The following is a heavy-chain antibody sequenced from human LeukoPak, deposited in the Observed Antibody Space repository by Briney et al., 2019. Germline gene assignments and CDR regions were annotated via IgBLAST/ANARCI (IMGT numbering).Heavy chain of an antibody. CDR1: GGSICSSNW. V-gene: IGHV4-4*02. CDR2: IYHSGST. J-gene: IGHJ6*02. CDR3: ARLGLRITMVRGVIITNYYYGMDV. Sequence: SETLSLTCAVSGGSICSSNWWSWVRQPPGKGLEWFGEIYHSGSTNYNPSLKSRVTISVDKSKNQFSLKLSSVTAADTAVYYCARLGLRITMVRGVIITNYYYGMDVWGQGTTVTVSS. D-gene: IGHD3-10*01.